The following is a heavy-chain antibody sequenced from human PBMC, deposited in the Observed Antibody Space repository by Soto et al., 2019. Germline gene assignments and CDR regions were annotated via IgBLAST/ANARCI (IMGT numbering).Heavy chain of an antibody. J-gene: IGHJ4*02. CDR3: ARGPTTALFDY. CDR2: IYHSGST. V-gene: IGHV4-30-2*01. CDR1: GGSISSGGYS. Sequence: SETLSLTCAVSGGSISSGGYSWSWIRQPPGKGLEWIGYIYHSGSTYYNPSLKSRVTISVDRSKNQFSLKLSSVTAADTAVYYCARGPTTALFDYWGQGTLVTVSS. D-gene: IGHD2-21*02.